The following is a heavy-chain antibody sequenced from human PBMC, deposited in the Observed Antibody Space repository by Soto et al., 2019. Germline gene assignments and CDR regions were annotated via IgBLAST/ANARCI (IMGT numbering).Heavy chain of an antibody. Sequence: PSETLSLTCTVSGGSISSSSYYWGWVRQPPGKGLEWIGSISYSGTTYYNPSLDSRVTVSVDTSKNHFSLKLTSVTAADTAVYYCVSKYMAITVTENWGQGTLVTVSS. J-gene: IGHJ4*02. D-gene: IGHD6-19*01. CDR2: ISYSGTT. CDR1: GGSISSSSYY. CDR3: VSKYMAITVTEN. V-gene: IGHV4-39*02.